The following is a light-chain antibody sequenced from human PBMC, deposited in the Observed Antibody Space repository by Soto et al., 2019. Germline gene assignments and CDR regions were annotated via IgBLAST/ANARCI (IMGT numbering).Light chain of an antibody. V-gene: IGKV1-5*03. CDR3: QQYSSYSRT. CDR2: KAS. CDR1: QTISTW. J-gene: IGKJ2*02. Sequence: DIQMTQSPSTLSASVGDRVIITCRANQTISTWLAWYQHKPGTAPKLLIYKASSLEGGVPSRFSGSGSGTEFTLTISTLQPDDFATYYCQQYSSYSRTFGQGTKVETK.